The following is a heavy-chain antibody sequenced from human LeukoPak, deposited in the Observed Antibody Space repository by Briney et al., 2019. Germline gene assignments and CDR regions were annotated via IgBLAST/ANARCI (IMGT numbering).Heavy chain of an antibody. Sequence: GGSLRLSCAASGSTFSTYWMHWVRQVPGKGLVWVSRINADGSRTDYADSVRGRFTISRDNAQNTLYLQMNGLRAEDTAVYYCARGLSGDNWGQGTLVTVSS. V-gene: IGHV3-74*01. CDR2: INADGSRT. CDR1: GSTFSTYW. J-gene: IGHJ4*02. CDR3: ARGLSGDN. D-gene: IGHD3-10*01.